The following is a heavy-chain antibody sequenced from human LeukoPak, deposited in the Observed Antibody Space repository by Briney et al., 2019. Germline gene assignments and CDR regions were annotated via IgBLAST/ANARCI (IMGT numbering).Heavy chain of an antibody. CDR2: INSDGTTP. CDR3: AKGWDPSL. Sequence: GGSLRLSCAASGFTFSSYWMHWVRQAPGKGLVWVSRINSDGTTPSYADSVRGRFTISRDNSKNTLYLQMNSLRAEDTAVYYCAKGWDPSLWGQGTLVTVSS. D-gene: IGHD1-26*01. J-gene: IGHJ4*02. CDR1: GFTFSSYW. V-gene: IGHV3-74*01.